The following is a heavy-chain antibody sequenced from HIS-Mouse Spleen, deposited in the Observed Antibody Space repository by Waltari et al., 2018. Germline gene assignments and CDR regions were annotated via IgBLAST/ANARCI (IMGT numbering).Heavy chain of an antibody. J-gene: IGHJ3*02. CDR1: GGSISSGGYY. CDR3: ARDRGYSGYERSNAFDI. Sequence: QVQLQESGPGLVKPSQTLSLTCTVSGGSISSGGYYWSWIRQPPGKGLEWIGYIYYSGSTYYNPSLKSRVTISVDTSKNQFSLKLSSVTAADTAVYYCARDRGYSGYERSNAFDIWGQGTMVTVSS. V-gene: IGHV4-31*03. CDR2: IYYSGST. D-gene: IGHD5-12*01.